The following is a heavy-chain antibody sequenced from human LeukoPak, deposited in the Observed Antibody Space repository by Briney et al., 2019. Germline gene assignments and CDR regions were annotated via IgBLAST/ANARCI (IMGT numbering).Heavy chain of an antibody. J-gene: IGHJ3*01. Sequence: GGSLRLSCAASGFTFSSYSMNWVRQAPGKGLEWDSSISSSSSYIYYADSVKGRFTISRDNAKNSLYLQMNSLRAEDTAVYYCARDLGHYYGSGSYYCWGQGTMVTVSS. CDR3: ARDLGHYYGSGSYYC. CDR2: ISSSSSYI. V-gene: IGHV3-21*01. CDR1: GFTFSSYS. D-gene: IGHD3-10*01.